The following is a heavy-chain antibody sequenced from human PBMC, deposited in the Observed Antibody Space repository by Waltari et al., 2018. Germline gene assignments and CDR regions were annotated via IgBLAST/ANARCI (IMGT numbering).Heavy chain of an antibody. J-gene: IGHJ4*02. Sequence: QVQLQQWGAGLLKPSETLSLTCAVYGGSFSGYYWSWIRQPPGKGLEWIGEINHSGSTNYNPSLKSRVTISVDTSKNQFSLKLSSVTAADTAVYYCARDCTGGVCDSLRWGQGTLVTVSS. CDR2: INHSGST. D-gene: IGHD2-8*02. V-gene: IGHV4-34*01. CDR3: ARDCTGGVCDSLR. CDR1: GGSFSGYY.